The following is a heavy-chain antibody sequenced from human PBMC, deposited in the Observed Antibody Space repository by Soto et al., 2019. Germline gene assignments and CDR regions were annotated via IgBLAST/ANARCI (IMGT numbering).Heavy chain of an antibody. J-gene: IGHJ3*01. V-gene: IGHV3-74*01. CDR3: ARSPGGYYTG. CDR1: GFSFSSYW. Sequence: EVQLVESGGGLVQPGGSLRLSCADSGFSFSSYWMHWLRQGPEKGLVWVSRINTDGSSTNYADSVKGRFTISRDNAKSTLYMQMNSRRAEDTAVYYCARSPGGYYTGWGQGTVVTVSS. CDR2: INTDGSST. D-gene: IGHD2-8*02.